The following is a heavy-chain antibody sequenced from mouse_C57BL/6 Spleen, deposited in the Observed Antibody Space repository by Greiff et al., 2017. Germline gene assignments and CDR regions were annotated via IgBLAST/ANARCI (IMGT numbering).Heavy chain of an antibody. V-gene: IGHV5-4*01. Sequence: EVQLVESGGGLVKPGGSLKLSCAASGFTFSSYAMSWVRQTPEKRLEWVATISDGVSYTYYPDNVKGRFTISRDNAKNNLYMHMSHLKSEDTAMYYCARGGYEFDYWGQGTTLTVSS. CDR3: ARGGYEFDY. D-gene: IGHD2-12*01. CDR2: ISDGVSYT. J-gene: IGHJ2*01. CDR1: GFTFSSYA.